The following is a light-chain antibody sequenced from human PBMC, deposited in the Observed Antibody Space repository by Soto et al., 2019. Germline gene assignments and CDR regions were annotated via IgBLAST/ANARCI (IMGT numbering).Light chain of an antibody. CDR2: KTS. J-gene: IGKJ1*01. CDR1: QSISNW. Sequence: DIQMTQSPSTLSASVGDRVTITVGASQSISNWLAWYQQKPGKAPKILIYKTSSLESGVPSRFSGSGSGTEFTLTISSLQPDDFATYYCQQYNGYRWTFGQGTKVDNK. V-gene: IGKV1-5*03. CDR3: QQYNGYRWT.